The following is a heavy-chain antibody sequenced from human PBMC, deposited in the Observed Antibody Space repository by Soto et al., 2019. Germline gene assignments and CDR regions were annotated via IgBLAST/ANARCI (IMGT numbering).Heavy chain of an antibody. J-gene: IGHJ6*02. CDR1: GGTFSNYG. CDR3: ARGGSDYEGSGYYQGHV. CDR2: IVPIFGA. Sequence: QVQLVQSGAEVKKPGSSVKVSCKSSGGTFSNYGFSWVRQAPGQGLECMGVIVPIFGAEHPQKFQGRVTITADESTNPVFMELRCLRSEDTAVYYWARGGSDYEGSGYYQGHVWGQGTTVTVSS. D-gene: IGHD3-22*01. V-gene: IGHV1-69*12.